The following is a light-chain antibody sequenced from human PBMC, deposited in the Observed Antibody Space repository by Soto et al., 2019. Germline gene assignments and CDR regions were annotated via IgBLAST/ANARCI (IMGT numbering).Light chain of an antibody. CDR1: QSVSRI. V-gene: IGKV3-15*01. Sequence: EIVMTQSPATLSVSPGERTTLSCRASQSVSRILAWYQQEPGQAPRPLIYGASTRATGIPVRFSGSGSGTEFTLTISSLQSEDFAVYYCQQYDKWPPTFGQGTKVDIK. CDR3: QQYDKWPPT. J-gene: IGKJ1*01. CDR2: GAS.